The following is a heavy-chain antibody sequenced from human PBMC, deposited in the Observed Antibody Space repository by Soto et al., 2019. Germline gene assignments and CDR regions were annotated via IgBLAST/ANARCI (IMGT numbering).Heavy chain of an antibody. D-gene: IGHD3-10*01. CDR2: IKQDGSEK. CDR3: ARADGSGGCYYYYGMDV. V-gene: IGHV3-7*01. J-gene: IGHJ6*02. Sequence: EVQLVESGGGLVQPGGSLRLSCAASGFTFSSYWMSWVRQAPGKGLEWVANIKQDGSEKYYVDSVKGRFTISRDNAKNSLYLQMNSLRAEDTAVYYCARADGSGGCYYYYGMDVWGQGTTVTVSS. CDR1: GFTFSSYW.